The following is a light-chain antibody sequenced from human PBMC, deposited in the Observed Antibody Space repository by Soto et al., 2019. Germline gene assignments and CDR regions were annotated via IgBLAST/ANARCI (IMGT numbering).Light chain of an antibody. CDR1: SGSIASHY. Sequence: NFMLTQPHAVSESPGKTVTTSCTRSSGSIASHYVQWYQQRPGSAPTTVIYEDNQRPSGVPGRFSGSIDSSSNSASLTISGLKTEDEADYYCQSYDSSNHYVFGTGTKLTVL. CDR3: QSYDSSNHYV. J-gene: IGLJ1*01. V-gene: IGLV6-57*03. CDR2: EDN.